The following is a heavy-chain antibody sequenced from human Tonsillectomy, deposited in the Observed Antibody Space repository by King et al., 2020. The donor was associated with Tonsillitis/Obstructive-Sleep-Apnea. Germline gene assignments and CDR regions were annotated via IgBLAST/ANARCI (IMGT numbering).Heavy chain of an antibody. J-gene: IGHJ4*02. CDR1: GDSVSSSSAA. V-gene: IGHV6-1*01. D-gene: IGHD1-20*01. Sequence: VQLQQSGPGLVKPSQTLSLTCAISGDSVSSSSAAWKWIRQSPSRGLEWLGRTYYRSKWYNDYAVSVKSRLTINPDTSKNHFSLQLNSVTPEDAAVYYCAGDRLLTGTRGYFDSWGQGTLVTVSS. CDR2: TYYRSKWYN. CDR3: AGDRLLTGTRGYFDS.